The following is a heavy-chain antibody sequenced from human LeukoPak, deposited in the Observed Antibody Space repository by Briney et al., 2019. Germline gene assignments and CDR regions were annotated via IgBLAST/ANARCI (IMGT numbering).Heavy chain of an antibody. D-gene: IGHD3-22*01. CDR2: IYYSGST. CDR3: ARIYDSSGYYPNYFDY. V-gene: IGHV4-59*01. Sequence: KPSETLSLTCTVSGGSISSYYWSWIRQPPGKGLEWIAYIYYSGSTKYNPSLKSRVTISVDTSKNQFSLKLSSVTAADTAVYYCARIYDSSGYYPNYFDYWGQGTLVTVSS. J-gene: IGHJ4*02. CDR1: GGSISSYY.